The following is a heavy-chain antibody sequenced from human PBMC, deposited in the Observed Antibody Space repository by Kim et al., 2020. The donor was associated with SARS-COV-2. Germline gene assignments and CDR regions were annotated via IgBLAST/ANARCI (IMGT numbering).Heavy chain of an antibody. CDR1: GFTFSSYD. D-gene: IGHD3-10*01. V-gene: IGHV3-13*04. J-gene: IGHJ3*02. Sequence: GGSLRLSCAASGFTFSSYDMHWVRQATGKGLEWVSAIGTAGDTYYPGSVKGRFTISRENAKNYLYLQMNSLRAGDTAGYYCARGGGSGSYSGDAFDIWGQGTMVTVSS. CDR3: ARGGGSGSYSGDAFDI. CDR2: IGTAGDT.